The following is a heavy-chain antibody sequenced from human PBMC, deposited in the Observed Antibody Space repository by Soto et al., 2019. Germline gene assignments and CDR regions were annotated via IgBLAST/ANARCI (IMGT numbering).Heavy chain of an antibody. V-gene: IGHV3-48*03. J-gene: IGHJ4*02. D-gene: IGHD6-6*01. CDR1: GFTFSSYE. CDR3: ALSSSFFY. Sequence: AGGSLRLSCAASGFTFSSYEMNWVRQAPGKGLEWVSYISSSGSTIYYADSVKGRFTISRDNAKNSLYLQMNSLRAEDTAVYYCALSSSFFYWGQGTLVTVAS. CDR2: ISSSGSTI.